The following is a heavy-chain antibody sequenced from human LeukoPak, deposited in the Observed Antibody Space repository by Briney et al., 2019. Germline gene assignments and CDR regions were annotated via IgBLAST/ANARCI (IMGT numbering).Heavy chain of an antibody. CDR1: GFTFRDFG. V-gene: IGHV3-30*18. CDR3: VKGYYDSIN. D-gene: IGHD3-22*01. Sequence: TGGSLRLSCVASGFTFRDFGMRWVRQAPGMGLESVALISYDGSDKYYIDSVKGRFTISRDNSKNTLYLQMNSLRAEDTAVYYCVKGYYDSINWGQGTLVTVSS. CDR2: ISYDGSDK. J-gene: IGHJ4*02.